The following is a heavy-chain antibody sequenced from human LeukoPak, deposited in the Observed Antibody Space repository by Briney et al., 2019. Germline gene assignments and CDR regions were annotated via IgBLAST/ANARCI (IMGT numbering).Heavy chain of an antibody. J-gene: IGHJ4*02. V-gene: IGHV1-46*01. Sequence: ASVKVSCKASGYTFTSYYMHWVRQAPGQGLEWMGIINPSGGSTSYAQKFQGRVTMTRDTSTSTAYMELRSLRSDDTAVYYCARSSGSPDYWGQGTLVTVSS. CDR2: INPSGGST. CDR1: GYTFTSYY. D-gene: IGHD1-26*01. CDR3: ARSSGSPDY.